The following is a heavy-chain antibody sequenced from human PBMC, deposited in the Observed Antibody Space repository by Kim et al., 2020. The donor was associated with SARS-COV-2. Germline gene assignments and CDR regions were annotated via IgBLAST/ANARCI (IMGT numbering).Heavy chain of an antibody. V-gene: IGHV1-2*04. J-gene: IGHJ4*02. CDR2: INPNTGDT. Sequence: ASVKVSCKASGYTFAGYYMHWVRQAPGQGLEWMGWINPNTGDTNYAQIFQGWVTMARDTSISTVYMELSSLRSDDTAVYYCARSSGFYYFDTWGQGTLVTVSS. D-gene: IGHD6-19*01. CDR3: ARSSGFYYFDT. CDR1: GYTFAGYY.